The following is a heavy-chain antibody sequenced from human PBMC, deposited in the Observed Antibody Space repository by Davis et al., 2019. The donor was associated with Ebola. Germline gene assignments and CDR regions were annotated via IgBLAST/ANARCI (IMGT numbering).Heavy chain of an antibody. CDR2: IYHSGST. Sequence: SETLSLTCTVSGGSIRSSSNYWGWIRQPPGKGLEWIGEIYHSGSTNYNPSLKSRVTISVDTSKNQFSLKLSSVTAADTAVYYCASMGASGSYYDYWGQGTLVTVSS. CDR1: GGSIRSSSNY. V-gene: IGHV4-39*01. D-gene: IGHD1-26*01. CDR3: ASMGASGSYYDY. J-gene: IGHJ4*02.